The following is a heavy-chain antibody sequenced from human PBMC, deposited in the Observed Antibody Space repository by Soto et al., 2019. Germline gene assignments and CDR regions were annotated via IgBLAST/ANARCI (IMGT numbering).Heavy chain of an antibody. V-gene: IGHV3-33*01. D-gene: IGHD2-2*01. CDR2: IWYDGSNK. CDR1: GFTFSSYG. J-gene: IGHJ5*02. CDR3: ARDPYCSSTSCPSWGWFDP. Sequence: LRLSCAASGFTFSSYGMHWVRQAPGKGLEWVAVIWYDGSNKYYADSVKGRFTISRDNSKNTLYLQMNSLRAEDTAVYYCARDPYCSSTSCPSWGWFDPWGQRTLVTVSS.